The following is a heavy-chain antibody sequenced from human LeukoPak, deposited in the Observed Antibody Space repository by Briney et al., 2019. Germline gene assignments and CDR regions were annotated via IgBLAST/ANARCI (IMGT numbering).Heavy chain of an antibody. Sequence: KPGGSLKLSCAASGFTFSSYSMNWVRQAPGKGLEWVSSISSSSSYIYYADSVKGRFTISRDNAKNSLYLQMNSLRAEDTAVYYCARDAYYYDGNWFGPWGQGTLVTVSS. CDR3: ARDAYYYDGNWFGP. CDR2: ISSSSSYI. V-gene: IGHV3-21*01. D-gene: IGHD3-22*01. CDR1: GFTFSSYS. J-gene: IGHJ5*02.